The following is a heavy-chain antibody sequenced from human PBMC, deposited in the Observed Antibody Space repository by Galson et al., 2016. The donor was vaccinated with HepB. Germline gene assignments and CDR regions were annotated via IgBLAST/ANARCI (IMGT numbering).Heavy chain of an antibody. CDR1: GFSLNTSGVG. CDR2: IYWDDNE. Sequence: PALVKPTQTLTLTCTCSGFSLNTSGVGVGWIRQPPGKALEWLALIYWDDNEGYSPSLKSRLTITKDTSKNQVVLTMTNMDPVDTATYYCAHRRYNWNFYNWFDPWGQGTLVTVSS. V-gene: IGHV2-5*02. CDR3: AHRRYNWNFYNWFDP. J-gene: IGHJ5*02. D-gene: IGHD1-7*01.